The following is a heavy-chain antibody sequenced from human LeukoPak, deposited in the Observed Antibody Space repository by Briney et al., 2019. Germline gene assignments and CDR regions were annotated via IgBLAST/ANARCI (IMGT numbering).Heavy chain of an antibody. V-gene: IGHV4-59*11. Sequence: SETLSLTCTVSGGSISSHYWSWIRQPPGKGLEWIGYIYYSGSTNYNPSLKSRVTISVDTSKNQFSLKLSSVTAADTAVYYCAFADYYYYYIDVWGKGTTVTVSS. CDR2: IYYSGST. CDR3: AFADYYYYYIDV. D-gene: IGHD2-21*01. J-gene: IGHJ6*03. CDR1: GGSISSHY.